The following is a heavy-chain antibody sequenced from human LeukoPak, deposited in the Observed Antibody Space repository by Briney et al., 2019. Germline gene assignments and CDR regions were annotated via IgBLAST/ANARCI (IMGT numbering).Heavy chain of an antibody. CDR3: ARDMAGVAAIIPLDY. V-gene: IGHV3-21*01. D-gene: IGHD3-3*01. CDR2: ISSSSSYI. Sequence: GGSLRLSCAASGFTFSSYSMNWVRQAPGKGLEWVSSISSSSSYIYYADSVKGRFTISRGNAKNSLYLQMNSLRAEDTAVYYCARDMAGVAAIIPLDYWGQGTLVTVSS. J-gene: IGHJ4*02. CDR1: GFTFSSYS.